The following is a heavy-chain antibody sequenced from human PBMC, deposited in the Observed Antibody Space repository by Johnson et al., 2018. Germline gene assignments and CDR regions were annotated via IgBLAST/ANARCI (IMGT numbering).Heavy chain of an antibody. J-gene: IGHJ6*03. CDR1: GFTFSSYG. D-gene: IGHD1-20*01. CDR3: ARANWNDETNYYYYMDV. Sequence: VQLVETGGGVVQPGRSLRLSCAASGFTFSSYGMHWVRQAPGKGLEWVAVISYDGSNKYYADSVKGRFTISRDNSKNTLYLQMNSLRAEDSALYYWARANWNDETNYYYYMDVWGKGTTVTVSS. V-gene: IGHV3-30*03. CDR2: ISYDGSNK.